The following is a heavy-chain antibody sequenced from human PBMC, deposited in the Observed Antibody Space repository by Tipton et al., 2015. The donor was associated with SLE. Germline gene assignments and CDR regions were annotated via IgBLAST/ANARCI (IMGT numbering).Heavy chain of an antibody. D-gene: IGHD4-23*01. V-gene: IGHV4-34*01. Sequence: TLSLTCAVYGGSFSSYYWSWIRQPPGKGLEWIGEINHSGSTNYNPSLKRRVTISVDTSKNQFSLKLSSVTAADTAVYYCARNHGGNPFDYWGQGTLVTVSS. J-gene: IGHJ4*02. CDR2: INHSGST. CDR3: ARNHGGNPFDY. CDR1: GGSFSSYY.